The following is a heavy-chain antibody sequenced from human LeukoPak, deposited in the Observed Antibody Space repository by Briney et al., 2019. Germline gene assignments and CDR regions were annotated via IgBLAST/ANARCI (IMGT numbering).Heavy chain of an antibody. D-gene: IGHD5-12*01. CDR1: GGSISNYY. J-gene: IGHJ4*02. CDR3: ARHTSGYDSVDY. Sequence: PSETLSLTCTVSGGSISNYYWSWIRQPPGKGLEWIGYIYYSGSTNYNPSLKSRVTISVDTSKNQFSLKLSSVTAADTAVYYCARHTSGYDSVDYWGQGTLVTVSS. CDR2: IYYSGST. V-gene: IGHV4-59*08.